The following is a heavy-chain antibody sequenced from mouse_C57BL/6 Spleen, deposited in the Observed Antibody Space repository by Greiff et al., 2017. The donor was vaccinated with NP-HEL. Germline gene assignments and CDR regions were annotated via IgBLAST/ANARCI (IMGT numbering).Heavy chain of an antibody. D-gene: IGHD2-2*01. CDR3: ARQGGYDEGFDY. V-gene: IGHV5-9*01. CDR2: ISGGGGNT. Sequence: EVKLVESGGGLVKPGGSLKLSCAASGFTFSSYTMSWVRQTPEKRLEWVATISGGGGNTYYPDSVKGRFTISRDNAKNTLYLQMSSLRSEDTALYYCARQGGYDEGFDYWGQGTTLTVSS. J-gene: IGHJ2*01. CDR1: GFTFSSYT.